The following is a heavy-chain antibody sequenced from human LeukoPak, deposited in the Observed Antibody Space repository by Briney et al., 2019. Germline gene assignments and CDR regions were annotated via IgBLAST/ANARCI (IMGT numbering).Heavy chain of an antibody. CDR1: GDSVSSNRVS. CDR3: TRATGGMTDY. V-gene: IGHV6-1*01. D-gene: IGHD2-15*01. CDR2: TYYRSKWLN. Sequence: SQTLSLTCAISGDSVSSNRVSWNWIRQSPSRGLEWLGRTYYRSKWLNEYAVSVRSRISINPDTTKNQFSLQLNSVTPEDMAMYYCTRATGGMTDYWSQGTLVTVSS. J-gene: IGHJ4*02.